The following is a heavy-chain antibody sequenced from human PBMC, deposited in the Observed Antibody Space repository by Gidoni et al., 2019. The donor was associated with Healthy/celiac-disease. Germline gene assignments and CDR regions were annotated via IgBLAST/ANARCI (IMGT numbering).Heavy chain of an antibody. V-gene: IGHV4-59*01. D-gene: IGHD2-15*01. CDR2: IYYSGST. CDR1: GCSISSYY. CDR3: ARSSSPYYFDY. J-gene: IGHJ4*02. Sequence: QVQLQESGPGLVKPSETLSLTCTVSGCSISSYYWSWIRQPPGKGLEWIGYIYYSGSTNYNPSLKSRVTISVDTSKNQFSLKLSSVTAADTAVYYCARSSSPYYFDYWGQGTLVTVSS.